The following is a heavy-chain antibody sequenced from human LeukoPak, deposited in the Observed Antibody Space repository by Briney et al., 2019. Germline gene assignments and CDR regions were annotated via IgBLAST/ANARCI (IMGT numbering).Heavy chain of an antibody. Sequence: HGESLKISCKGSGYSFTSYWIGWVRQMPGKGLEWMGIIYPGDSDTRYSPSFQGQVTISADKSISTAYLQWSSLKASDTAMYYCARTYYDILTGYYSLGCWGQGTLVTVSS. CDR2: IYPGDSDT. CDR1: GYSFTSYW. J-gene: IGHJ4*02. CDR3: ARTYYDILTGYYSLGC. V-gene: IGHV5-51*01. D-gene: IGHD3-9*01.